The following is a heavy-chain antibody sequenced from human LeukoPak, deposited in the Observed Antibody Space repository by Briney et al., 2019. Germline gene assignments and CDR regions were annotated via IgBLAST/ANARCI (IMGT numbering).Heavy chain of an antibody. CDR2: IYTSGST. CDR3: ASSVWRGGYDYFFDY. Sequence: SETLSLTCTVSGGSISTCYWSWIRQPPGKGLEWIGHIYTSGSTNYNPSLKSRVTISVDTSKNRFSLTLSSVTAADTAVYYCASSVWRGGYDYFFDYWGQGTLVTVSS. J-gene: IGHJ4*02. D-gene: IGHD5-12*01. V-gene: IGHV4-59*01. CDR1: GGSISTCY.